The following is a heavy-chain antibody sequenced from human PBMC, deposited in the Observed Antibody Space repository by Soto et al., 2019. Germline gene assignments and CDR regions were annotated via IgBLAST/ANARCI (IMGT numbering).Heavy chain of an antibody. D-gene: IGHD2-2*01. CDR1: GVTVRVYY. CDR3: ARGDQPLDY. J-gene: IGHJ4*02. V-gene: IGHV3-11*01. CDR2: ISSSGSTI. Sequence: PGGCLRLSCAACGVTVRVYYVTGTRQAPGKGLEWVSYISSSGSTIYYADSVKGRFTISRDNAKNSLYLQMNSLRAEDTAVYYCARGDQPLDYWGQGTLVTVSS.